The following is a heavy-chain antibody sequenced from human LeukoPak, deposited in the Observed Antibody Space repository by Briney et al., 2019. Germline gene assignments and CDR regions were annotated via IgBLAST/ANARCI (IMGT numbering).Heavy chain of an antibody. CDR1: GGSISSYY. J-gene: IGHJ4*02. V-gene: IGHV4-59*01. CDR3: ARVMATSLDY. Sequence: SETLSLTCTVSGGSISSYYWSWIRQPPGKGLEWIGYIYYSGSTNYNPSLKSRVTISVDTSKNQFSLKLSSVTAADTAVYYCARVMATSLDYWGQGPWSPSPQ. CDR2: IYYSGST. D-gene: IGHD5-24*01.